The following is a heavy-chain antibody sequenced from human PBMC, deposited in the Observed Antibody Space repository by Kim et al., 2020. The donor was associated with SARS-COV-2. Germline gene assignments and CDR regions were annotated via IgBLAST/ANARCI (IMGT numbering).Heavy chain of an antibody. Sequence: GGSLRLSCSASGFTFSSYAMHWVRQAPGKGLEYVSAISSNGGSTYYADSVKGRFTISRDNSKNTLYLQMSSLRAEDTAVYYCVKGGLLWFGELSRGVDYWGQGTLVTVSS. J-gene: IGHJ4*02. CDR2: ISSNGGST. CDR1: GFTFSSYA. V-gene: IGHV3-64D*09. D-gene: IGHD3-10*01. CDR3: VKGGLLWFGELSRGVDY.